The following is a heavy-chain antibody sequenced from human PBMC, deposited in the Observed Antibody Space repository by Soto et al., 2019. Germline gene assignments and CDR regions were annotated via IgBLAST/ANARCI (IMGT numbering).Heavy chain of an antibody. D-gene: IGHD6-19*01. V-gene: IGHV3-9*01. Sequence: EVQLVESGGGLVQPGRSLRLASVASGFTFDGYAMHCVRQAPGKGLEWVAGIHEKSGMICYADSVKGRFTISRDNARNSLYLQMDSLRPEDTVLYYCAKDMTVAGTLFYDMDVWGKGTTVTVS. J-gene: IGHJ6*03. CDR3: AKDMTVAGTLFYDMDV. CDR2: IHEKSGMI. CDR1: GFTFDGYA.